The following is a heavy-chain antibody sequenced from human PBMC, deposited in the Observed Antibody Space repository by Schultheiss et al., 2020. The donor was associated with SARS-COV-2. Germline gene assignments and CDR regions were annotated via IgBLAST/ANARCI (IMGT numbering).Heavy chain of an antibody. D-gene: IGHD4-17*01. Sequence: SETLSLTCAVSGGSISSSNWWSWVRQPPGKGLEWIGEIYHSGSTNYNPSLKSRVTISVDTSKNQFSLKLSSVTAADTAVYYCARYDYGDYYFDYWGQGTLVTVSS. CDR1: GGSISSSNW. CDR3: ARYDYGDYYFDY. V-gene: IGHV4-4*02. CDR2: IYHSGST. J-gene: IGHJ4*02.